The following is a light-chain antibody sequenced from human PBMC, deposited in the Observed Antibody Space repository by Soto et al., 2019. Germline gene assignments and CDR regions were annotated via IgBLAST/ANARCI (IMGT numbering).Light chain of an antibody. CDR1: ESVTNY. CDR3: QQYGSSPTWT. J-gene: IGKJ1*01. Sequence: EIVMTQSPATLSVSPGERGTLSCRSSESVTNYLAWYQQKPGQAPRLLIYGASSRATGIPDRFSGSGSGTDFTLTISRLEPEDFAVYYCQQYGSSPTWTFGQGTKVDIK. CDR2: GAS. V-gene: IGKV3-20*01.